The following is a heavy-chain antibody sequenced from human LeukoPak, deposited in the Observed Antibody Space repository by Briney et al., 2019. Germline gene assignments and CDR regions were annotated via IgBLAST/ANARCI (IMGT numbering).Heavy chain of an antibody. CDR2: IYSGGST. J-gene: IGHJ4*02. CDR1: GFTVSSNY. D-gene: IGHD3-16*01. CDR3: ARGEETDY. V-gene: IGHV3-53*01. Sequence: GGSLRLSCAASGFTVSSNYMSWVRQAPGKGLEWVSVIYSGGSTYYADSVKGRFTISRDNAKNSLYLQMSNLRDEDTAVYYCARGEETDYWGQGTLVTVSS.